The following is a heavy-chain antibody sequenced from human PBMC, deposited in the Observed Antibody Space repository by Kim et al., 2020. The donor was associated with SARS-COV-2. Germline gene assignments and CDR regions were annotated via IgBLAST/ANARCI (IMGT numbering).Heavy chain of an antibody. CDR3: ARGREGDYSYFDL. J-gene: IGHJ2*01. Sequence: YAQKFQGRVTITADKSTSTAYMELSSLRSEDTAVYYCARGREGDYSYFDLWGRGTLVTVSS. D-gene: IGHD1-26*01. V-gene: IGHV1-69*04.